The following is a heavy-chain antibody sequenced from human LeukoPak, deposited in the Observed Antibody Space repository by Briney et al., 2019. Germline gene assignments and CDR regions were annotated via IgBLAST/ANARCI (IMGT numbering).Heavy chain of an antibody. CDR1: GYSFTNYW. V-gene: IGHV5-51*01. CDR3: ARLTDYYDSSGYYRNYNWFDP. CDR2: IYPGDSDT. J-gene: IGHJ5*02. Sequence: GESLKISCKGSGYSFTNYWIAWVRQMSGKGLERMGIIYPGDSDTKYSLTFQGQVTISADKSINTAYLQWSSLTASDTAMYYCARLTDYYDSSGYYRNYNWFDPWGQGTLVTVSS. D-gene: IGHD3-22*01.